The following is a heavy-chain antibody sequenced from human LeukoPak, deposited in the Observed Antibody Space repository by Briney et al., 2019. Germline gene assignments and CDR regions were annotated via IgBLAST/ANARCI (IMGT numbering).Heavy chain of an antibody. Sequence: GESLKISCQGSGYSFNNYWIGWMRQLPGNGLEWMGNIHPGDSDIRYSPSFQGLVTISADMSISTAYLQWSSLKASDTAKYYCARQGGSGTFGAFNVWGQGTMVTVSS. D-gene: IGHD3-10*01. J-gene: IGHJ3*01. CDR2: IHPGDSDI. CDR1: GYSFNNYW. V-gene: IGHV5-51*01. CDR3: ARQGGSGTFGAFNV.